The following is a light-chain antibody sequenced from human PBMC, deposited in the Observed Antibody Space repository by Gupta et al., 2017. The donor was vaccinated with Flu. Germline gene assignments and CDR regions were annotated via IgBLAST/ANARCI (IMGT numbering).Light chain of an antibody. J-gene: IGKJ2*02. CDR3: QHYDKLPRGT. CDR2: RAS. Sequence: SSLSASIGDRVTIDCQASQDIRENVNWDQHKPGKPLKRLIQRASKLEIGVPSRFRGSGSGTDFSFIISSLKTEAIATYYGQHYDKLPRGTFGQGTKLEIK. V-gene: IGKV1-33*01. CDR1: QDIREN.